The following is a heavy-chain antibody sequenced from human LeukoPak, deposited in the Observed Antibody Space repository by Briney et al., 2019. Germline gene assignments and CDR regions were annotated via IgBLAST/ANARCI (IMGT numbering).Heavy chain of an antibody. D-gene: IGHD3-22*01. V-gene: IGHV1-46*01. CDR1: GGTFSSYA. CDR2: INPSGGSTTNAGST. CDR3: ARQGRSGYYSAFQWFDP. J-gene: IGHJ5*02. Sequence: GASVKVSCKASGGTFSSYAISWVRQAPGQGLEWMGIINPSGGSTTNAGSTSYAPKFQGRVTMTTDKSTSTVYMELSSLRSEDTAVYYCARQGRSGYYSAFQWFDPWGQGTLVTVSS.